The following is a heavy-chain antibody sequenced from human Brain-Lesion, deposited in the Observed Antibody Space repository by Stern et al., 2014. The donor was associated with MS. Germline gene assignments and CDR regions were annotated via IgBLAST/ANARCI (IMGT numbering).Heavy chain of an antibody. D-gene: IGHD3-22*01. J-gene: IGHJ4*02. Sequence: QVQLVESGPGLVKPSQTLSLTCNVSGDSISSGDNYWSWIRQPPGKGLEWIGYIYYIGGSFYNPPPKSRGSKSVETYQNQFSLSLSSVTAADTAVYYCARGESSRYYYYFDDWGQGTLVTVSS. CDR2: IYYIGGS. CDR3: ARGESSRYYYYFDD. V-gene: IGHV4-30-4*01. CDR1: GDSISSGDNY.